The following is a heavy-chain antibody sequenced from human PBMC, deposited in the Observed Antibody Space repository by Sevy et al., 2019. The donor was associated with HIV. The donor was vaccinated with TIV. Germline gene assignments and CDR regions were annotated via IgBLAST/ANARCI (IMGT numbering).Heavy chain of an antibody. D-gene: IGHD5-12*01. CDR2: ISGSGGST. J-gene: IGHJ3*02. CDR1: GFTFSSYA. Sequence: GGSLRLSCAASGFTFSSYAMSWVRQAPGKGLEWVSAISGSGGSTYYADSVKGRFTISRDNSKNTLYLQMNSLRAEDTAVYYCAKVRGSGYDSFDDAFDIWGQGTMVTVSS. CDR3: AKVRGSGYDSFDDAFDI. V-gene: IGHV3-23*01.